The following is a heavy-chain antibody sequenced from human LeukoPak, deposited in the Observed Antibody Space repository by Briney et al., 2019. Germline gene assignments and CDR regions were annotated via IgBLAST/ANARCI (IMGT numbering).Heavy chain of an antibody. J-gene: IGHJ4*02. CDR3: ARGEGAEVVVAATFDY. Sequence: ASVKVSCKASGYTFTSYGISWVRQAPGQGLEWMGWISAYNGHTNYAQKFQGRVTITADESTSTAYMELSSLRSEDTAVYYCARGEGAEVVVAATFDYWGQGTLVTVSS. CDR1: GYTFTSYG. D-gene: IGHD2-15*01. V-gene: IGHV1-18*01. CDR2: ISAYNGHT.